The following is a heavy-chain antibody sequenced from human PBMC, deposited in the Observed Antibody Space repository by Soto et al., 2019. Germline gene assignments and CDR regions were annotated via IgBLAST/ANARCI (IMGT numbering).Heavy chain of an antibody. Sequence: ASVKVSCKASGYTFTGYYMHWVRQAPGQGLEWMGWINPNSGGTNYAQKFQGWVTMTRDTSISTAYMELSRLRSDETAVYYCARYGTGGCSGGSCYSTGYYYYGMDVWGQGTTVTVSS. CDR3: ARYGTGGCSGGSCYSTGYYYYGMDV. V-gene: IGHV1-2*04. J-gene: IGHJ6*02. D-gene: IGHD2-15*01. CDR1: GYTFTGYY. CDR2: INPNSGGT.